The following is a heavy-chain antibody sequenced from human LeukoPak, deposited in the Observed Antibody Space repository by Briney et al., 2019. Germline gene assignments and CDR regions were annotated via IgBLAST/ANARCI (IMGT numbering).Heavy chain of an antibody. CDR3: ARESIVVVPAAIMHYYYMDV. J-gene: IGHJ6*03. Sequence: ASVKVSCKAPGYTFTGYYMHWVRQAPGQGLGWMGWINPNSGGTNYAQKFQGRVTMTRDTSISTAYMELSRLRSDDTAVYYCARESIVVVPAAIMHYYYMDVWGKGTTVTVSS. CDR1: GYTFTGYY. D-gene: IGHD2-2*01. CDR2: INPNSGGT. V-gene: IGHV1-2*02.